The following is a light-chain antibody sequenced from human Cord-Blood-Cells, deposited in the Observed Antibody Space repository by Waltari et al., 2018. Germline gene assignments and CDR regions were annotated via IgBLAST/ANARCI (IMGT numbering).Light chain of an antibody. V-gene: IGLV6-57*01. CDR2: EDN. J-gene: IGLJ3*02. CDR3: QSYDSSNQV. CDR1: SASIATNY. Sequence: NFMLTQPHSVSHSPAKTVTISCTRSSASIATNYVQLYQQRPGSSPTTVIYEDNQRPSGVPDRFSGSIDSSSNSASLTISGLKTEDEADYYCQSYDSSNQVFGGGTKLTVL.